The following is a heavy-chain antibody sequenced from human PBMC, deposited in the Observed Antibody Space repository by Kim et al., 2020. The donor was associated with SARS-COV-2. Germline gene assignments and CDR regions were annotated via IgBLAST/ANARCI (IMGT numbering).Heavy chain of an antibody. CDR3: ARNGAGYYYALDV. J-gene: IGHJ6*02. CDR1: GYSINSRNW. CDR2: INYSGRT. V-gene: IGHV4-28*01. Sequence: SETLSLTCAVSGYSINSRNWWGWIRQPPGKGLEWIGYINYSGRTYYNPSLESRVAMSVDTSKNQFSLKLSSVNAVDTAVYYCARNGAGYYYALDVWGQGTTGTVSS. D-gene: IGHD6-19*01.